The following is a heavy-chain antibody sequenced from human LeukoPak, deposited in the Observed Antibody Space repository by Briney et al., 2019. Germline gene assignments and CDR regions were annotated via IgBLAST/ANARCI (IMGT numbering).Heavy chain of an antibody. J-gene: IGHJ4*02. Sequence: PSETLSLTCTVSGGSISSSSYYWGWIRQPPGKGLEWIGSIYYSGSTYYNPSLKSRVTISVDTSKNQFSLKLSSVTAADAAVYYCARLYYDFWSGYSYYFDYWGQGTLVTVSS. CDR2: IYYSGST. V-gene: IGHV4-39*01. CDR3: ARLYYDFWSGYSYYFDY. D-gene: IGHD3-3*01. CDR1: GGSISSSSYY.